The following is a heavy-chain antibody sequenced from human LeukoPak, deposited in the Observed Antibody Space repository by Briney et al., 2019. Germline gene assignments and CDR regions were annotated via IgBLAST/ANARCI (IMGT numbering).Heavy chain of an antibody. CDR1: GFDFTTHS. CDR3: ATASHAVWNGFHDAFDM. Sequence: GGSLRLSCAVSGFDFTTHSMNWVRQAPGKGPEWLAYISRSSSSIYYRDSVKGRFTISRDNDKNSLFLQMMSLRAEDTALYFCATASHAVWNGFHDAFDMWGQGTMVTVAS. D-gene: IGHD3-3*01. J-gene: IGHJ3*02. CDR2: ISRSSSSI. V-gene: IGHV3-48*01.